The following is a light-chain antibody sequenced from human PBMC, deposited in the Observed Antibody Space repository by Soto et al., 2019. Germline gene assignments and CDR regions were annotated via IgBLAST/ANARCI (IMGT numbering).Light chain of an antibody. CDR1: QSISSY. J-gene: IGKJ1*01. V-gene: IGKV1-39*01. CDR3: QHLNSFPRT. Sequence: DIQMTQSPSSLSASVGDRVTMTCRASQSISSYLNWYQQKPGKAPKLLIYAASSLQSGVPSRFSGSGSGTDFTLTISSLQPEDFATYYCQHLNSFPRTFGQGTKVDI. CDR2: AAS.